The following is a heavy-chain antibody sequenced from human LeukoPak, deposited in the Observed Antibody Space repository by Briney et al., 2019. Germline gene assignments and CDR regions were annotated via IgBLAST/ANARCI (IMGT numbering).Heavy chain of an antibody. J-gene: IGHJ5*02. CDR3: ARDVAARANWFDP. CDR1: GYTFTDYY. V-gene: IGHV1-2*02. Sequence: ASVKVSCKASGYTFTDYYMHWVRQAPGQGLEWMGWNNLNNGGTKYAQKFQGRVTMTRDTSVTTAYMELSRLTFDDTAVYYCARDVAARANWFDPWGQGTLVTVSS. CDR2: NNLNNGGT. D-gene: IGHD6-6*01.